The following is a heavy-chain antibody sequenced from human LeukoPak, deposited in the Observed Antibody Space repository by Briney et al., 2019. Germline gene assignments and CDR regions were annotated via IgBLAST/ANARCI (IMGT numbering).Heavy chain of an antibody. J-gene: IGHJ4*02. CDR1: GVTFSGSW. V-gene: IGHV3-7*01. CDR2: MKPDGSES. D-gene: IGHD1-14*01. CDR3: ARDRGRNSFDY. Sequence: GGSLRHSCAVSGVTFSGSWNTWIRQAPGKGLEWVASMKPDGSESWYVDSVKGRFTISRDNSKNSLYLQLTSLRAEDTALYYCARDRGRNSFDYWGQGTLVSVSS.